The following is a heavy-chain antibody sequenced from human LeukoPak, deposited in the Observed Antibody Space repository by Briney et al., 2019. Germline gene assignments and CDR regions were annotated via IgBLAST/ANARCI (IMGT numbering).Heavy chain of an antibody. CDR1: GFTFSSYA. J-gene: IGHJ4*02. V-gene: IGHV3-30*04. CDR3: ARGLEYTVWSPPDY. Sequence: GRSLRLSCAASGFTFSSYAMQWVRQAPGKGKEWVGVISYDGRKKYYADSVKGRLTNSRDNSKHTLYLQKNSLIAEDTAVYYCARGLEYTVWSPPDYWGQGTLVTVSS. D-gene: IGHD3-3*01. CDR2: ISYDGRKK.